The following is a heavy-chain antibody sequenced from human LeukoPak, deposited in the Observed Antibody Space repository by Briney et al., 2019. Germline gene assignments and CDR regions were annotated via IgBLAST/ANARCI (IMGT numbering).Heavy chain of an antibody. D-gene: IGHD2-15*01. CDR2: ISSSSSYI. V-gene: IGHV3-21*01. Sequence: GGSLRLSCAASGFTYSSYSMNWVRQASGKGLEWVSSISSSSSYIYYADSVKGRFTISRDNAKNSLYLRMNSLRAEDTAVYYCARDLLGYCSGGSCYPPDYWGQGTLVTVSS. CDR1: GFTYSSYS. CDR3: ARDLLGYCSGGSCYPPDY. J-gene: IGHJ4*02.